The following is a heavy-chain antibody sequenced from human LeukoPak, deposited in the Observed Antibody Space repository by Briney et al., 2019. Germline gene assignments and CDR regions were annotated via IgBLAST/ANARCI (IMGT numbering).Heavy chain of an antibody. J-gene: IGHJ4*02. Sequence: GGSLRLSCAASGFTFSSYGMHWVRQAPGKGPEWVAVISYDGSNKYYADSVKGRFTISRDNSKNTLYLQMNSLRAEDTAVYYCARGKGYSYGRFDYWGQGTLVTVSS. V-gene: IGHV3-30*03. D-gene: IGHD5-18*01. CDR2: ISYDGSNK. CDR3: ARGKGYSYGRFDY. CDR1: GFTFSSYG.